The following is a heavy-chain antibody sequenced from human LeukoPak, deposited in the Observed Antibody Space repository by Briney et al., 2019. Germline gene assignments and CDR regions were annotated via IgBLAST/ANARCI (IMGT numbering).Heavy chain of an antibody. J-gene: IGHJ4*02. V-gene: IGHV4-59*01. D-gene: IGHD2-15*01. Sequence: SETLSLTCTVSGGSISGYYWSWIRQPPGKGLEWIGYIYYSGSTNYNPSLKSRVTISVDTSKYQFSLRLSSVTAADTAVYYCARDLGSGGWMDYWGQGTLVTVSS. CDR3: ARDLGSGGWMDY. CDR2: IYYSGST. CDR1: GGSISGYY.